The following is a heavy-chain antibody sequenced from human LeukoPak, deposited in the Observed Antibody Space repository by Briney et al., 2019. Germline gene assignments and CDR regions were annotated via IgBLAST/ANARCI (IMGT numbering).Heavy chain of an antibody. D-gene: IGHD3-3*01. CDR2: ISRDGGRT. V-gene: IGHV3-20*04. J-gene: IGHJ4*02. Sequence: GGSLRLSCAASGFTSGFTFDDYGMNWVRQVPGKGLEWVSGISRDGGRTGYAVSVQGRFTISRDNSRYSLHLQMNSLRVEDTAFYYCVKDSNYDFWSGYYKGFDNWGQGTLVTVSS. CDR3: VKDSNYDFWSGYYKGFDN. CDR1: GFTFDDYG.